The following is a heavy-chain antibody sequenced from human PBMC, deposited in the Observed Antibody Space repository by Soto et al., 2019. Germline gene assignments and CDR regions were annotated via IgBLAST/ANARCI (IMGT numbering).Heavy chain of an antibody. D-gene: IGHD1-20*01. CDR2: IGTAGDT. CDR3: ARDGRGITGPIGAFDI. V-gene: IGHV3-13*01. J-gene: IGHJ3*02. Sequence: EVQLVESGGGLVQPGGSLRLSCAASGFTFSSYDMHWVRQATGKGLEWVSAIGTAGDTYYPGSVKGRFTISRENAKNSLYLQMNSLRAGDTAVYYCARDGRGITGPIGAFDIWGQGTMVTVSS. CDR1: GFTFSSYD.